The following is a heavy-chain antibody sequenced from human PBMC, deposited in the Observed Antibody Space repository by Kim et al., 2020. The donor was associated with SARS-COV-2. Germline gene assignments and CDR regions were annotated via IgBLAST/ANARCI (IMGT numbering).Heavy chain of an antibody. D-gene: IGHD3-10*01. CDR3: AKDLGAYGSGSS. V-gene: IGHV3-23*01. J-gene: IGHJ5*02. Sequence: GGSLRLSCAASGFTFSSYAMSWVRQAPGKGLEWVSAISGSGGSTYYADSVKGRFTISRDNSKNTLYLQMNSLRAEDTAVYHCAKDLGAYGSGSSWGQGTLVAVSS. CDR1: GFTFSSYA. CDR2: ISGSGGST.